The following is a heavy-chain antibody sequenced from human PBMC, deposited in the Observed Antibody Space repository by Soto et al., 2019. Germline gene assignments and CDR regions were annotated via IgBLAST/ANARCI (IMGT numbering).Heavy chain of an antibody. J-gene: IGHJ5*02. V-gene: IGHV3-21*01. CDR2: ITSANSI. D-gene: IGHD3-3*01. CDR3: AREHRFLQWFLLEP. CDR1: GFTFSTYS. Sequence: GGSLRLSCAASGFTFSTYSMSWVRQAPGKGLEWVSSITSANSIYYADSVKGRFTISRDNAENSLSLQMNSLRAEDAAVYYCAREHRFLQWFLLEPWGQGTLVTVSS.